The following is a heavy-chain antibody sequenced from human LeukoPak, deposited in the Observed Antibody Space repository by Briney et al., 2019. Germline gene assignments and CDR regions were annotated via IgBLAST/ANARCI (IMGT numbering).Heavy chain of an antibody. J-gene: IGHJ3*02. CDR2: INPNSGGT. CDR1: GYTFTGYY. V-gene: IGHV1-2*04. Sequence: ASVKVSCKASGYTFTGYYMHWVRQAPGQGLEWMGWINPNSGGTNYAQKFQGWVTMTRDTSISTAYMELSRLRFDDTAVYYCARALQLYYYDSSGSTGDAFDIWGQGTMVTVSS. CDR3: ARALQLYYYDSSGSTGDAFDI. D-gene: IGHD3-22*01.